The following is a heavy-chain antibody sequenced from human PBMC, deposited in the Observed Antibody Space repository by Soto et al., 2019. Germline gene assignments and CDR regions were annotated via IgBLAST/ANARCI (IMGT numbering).Heavy chain of an antibody. V-gene: IGHV4-31*03. D-gene: IGHD2-2*01. CDR2: IYHSGST. CDR1: GGSISSGGYY. CDR3: ARGPVRHIVVVPASNWFDP. Sequence: SETLSLTCTVSGGSISSGGYYWSWIRQHPGKGLEWIGEIYHSGSTNYNPSLKSRVTISVDTSKNQFSLKLSSVTAADTAVYYCARGPVRHIVVVPASNWFDPWGQGTLVTVSS. J-gene: IGHJ5*02.